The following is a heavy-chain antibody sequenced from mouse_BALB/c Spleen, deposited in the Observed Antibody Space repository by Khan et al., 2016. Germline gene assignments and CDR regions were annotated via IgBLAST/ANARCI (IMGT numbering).Heavy chain of an antibody. CDR2: ISYSGGN. CDR3: ARYVRDAMDD. J-gene: IGHJ4*01. CDR1: VDSITNNY. V-gene: IGHV3-8*02. Sequence: EVQLQESGPSLVKPSQTLSLTCSVTVDSITNNYWNWIRKFPGNKLEYMGYISYSGGNYYNPSLKSRISITRDTSKNQYYLQLNSVTTEDTATYYGARYVRDAMDDWGQGTSVTVSS. D-gene: IGHD3-3*01.